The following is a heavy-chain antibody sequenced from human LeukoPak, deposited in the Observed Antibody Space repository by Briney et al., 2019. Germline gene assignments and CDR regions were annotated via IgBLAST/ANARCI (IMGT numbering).Heavy chain of an antibody. D-gene: IGHD1-26*01. CDR3: AKAWGYSGSYPTDY. Sequence: GGSLRLSCAASGFTFDTYAMSWVRQAPGKELEWVSAISGSGGTTYYADSVKGRFTISRDNSKTTLYLQMNSLRAEDTAVYYCAKAWGYSGSYPTDYWGQGTLVTVSS. CDR2: ISGSGGTT. CDR1: GFTFDTYA. V-gene: IGHV3-23*01. J-gene: IGHJ4*02.